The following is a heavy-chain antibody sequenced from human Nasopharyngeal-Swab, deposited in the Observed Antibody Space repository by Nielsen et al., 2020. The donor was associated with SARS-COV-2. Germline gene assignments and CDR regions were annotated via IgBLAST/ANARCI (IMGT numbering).Heavy chain of an antibody. J-gene: IGHJ4*02. Sequence: GESLKISCAASGFTFSNYDMTWVRPAPGKGLEWVSTISGSGGSTNYADSVKGRFTISRDNSENTLYLQMNSLRAEDTAVYYCANRRGSSWHPYCFDYWGQGTLVTVSS. V-gene: IGHV3-23*01. CDR2: ISGSGGST. CDR3: ANRRGSSWHPYCFDY. D-gene: IGHD6-13*01. CDR1: GFTFSNYD.